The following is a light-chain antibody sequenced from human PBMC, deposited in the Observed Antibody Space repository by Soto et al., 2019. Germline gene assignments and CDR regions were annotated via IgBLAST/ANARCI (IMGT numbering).Light chain of an antibody. CDR2: DAS. CDR1: QDISNY. CDR3: QQYDNLLTWT. V-gene: IGKV1-33*01. Sequence: IQMTQSPSSLSASVGDRVTITCQASQDISNYLNWYQQKPGKAPKLLIYDASNLETGVPSRFSGSGSGTDFTFTISSLQPEDIATYYCQQYDNLLTWTFGQGTKVDIK. J-gene: IGKJ1*01.